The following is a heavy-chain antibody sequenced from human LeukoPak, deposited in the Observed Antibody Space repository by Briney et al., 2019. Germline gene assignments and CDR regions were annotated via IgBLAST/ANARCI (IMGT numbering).Heavy chain of an antibody. CDR2: IYSGGST. Sequence: GVSLRLSCAASGFTVSSNYMSWVRQAPGKGLEWVPFIYSGGSTYYADSVKGRFTISRDNSKNTLYLKMNSLRAEDTAVYYCAREESRLAAAGNPLDYWGQGTLVTVSS. V-gene: IGHV3-66*01. D-gene: IGHD6-13*01. J-gene: IGHJ4*02. CDR3: AREESRLAAAGNPLDY. CDR1: GFTVSSNY.